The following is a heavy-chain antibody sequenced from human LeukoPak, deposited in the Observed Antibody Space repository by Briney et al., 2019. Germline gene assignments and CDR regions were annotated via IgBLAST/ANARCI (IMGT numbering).Heavy chain of an antibody. CDR3: ARVPAAIRDQWFDY. CDR2: INHSGST. Sequence: PSETLSLTCAVYGGSFSGYYWSWIRQPPGKGLEWIGEINHSGSTNYNPSLKSRVTISVDTSKNQFSLKLSSVTAADTAVYYCARVPAAIRDQWFDYWGQGTLVTVSS. V-gene: IGHV4-34*01. CDR1: GGSFSGYY. D-gene: IGHD2-2*02. J-gene: IGHJ4*02.